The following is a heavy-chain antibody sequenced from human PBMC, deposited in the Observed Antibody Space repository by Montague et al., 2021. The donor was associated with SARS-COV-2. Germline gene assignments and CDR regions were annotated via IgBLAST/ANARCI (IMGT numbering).Heavy chain of an antibody. V-gene: IGHV2-70*20. Sequence: PALGKPTQTLTLTCTFSGFSLSTSGMCVSWVRQPPGKALEWLALIDWDDNKFYSTPLKTRLTISKDTSKNQVVLTMTNVDPVDTATYYCARSLYDILTGYYLPFDYWGQGTLVTVSS. J-gene: IGHJ4*02. D-gene: IGHD3-9*01. CDR3: ARSLYDILTGYYLPFDY. CDR2: IDWDDNK. CDR1: GFSLSTSGMC.